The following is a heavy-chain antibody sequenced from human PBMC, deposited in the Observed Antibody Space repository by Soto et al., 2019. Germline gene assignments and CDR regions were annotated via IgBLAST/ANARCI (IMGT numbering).Heavy chain of an antibody. V-gene: IGHV3-23*01. D-gene: IGHD5-12*01. J-gene: IGHJ4*02. CDR1: GFTFRTGA. Sequence: PGGSLRLSCAASGFTFRTGAMNWVRQAPGKGLEWVSGISDSGVSSYYADSVKGRFTISRDNSKNTLHLQMNSLRAEDTAVYYCAKEGNGYNTDYWGQGTLVTVSS. CDR3: AKEGNGYNTDY. CDR2: ISDSGVSS.